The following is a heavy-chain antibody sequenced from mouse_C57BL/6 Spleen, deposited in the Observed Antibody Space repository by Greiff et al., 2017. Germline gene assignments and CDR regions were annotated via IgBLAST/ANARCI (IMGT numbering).Heavy chain of an antibody. D-gene: IGHD2-3*01. J-gene: IGHJ2*01. Sequence: VQLQQSGAELVRPGASVTLSCKASGYTFTDYEMHWVKQTPVHGLEWIGAIDPETGGTAYNQKFKGKAILTADKSSSTAYMELRSLTSEDSAVYYCTRRIYDGYYFDYWGQGTTLTVSS. CDR3: TRRIYDGYYFDY. V-gene: IGHV1-15*01. CDR1: GYTFTDYE. CDR2: IDPETGGT.